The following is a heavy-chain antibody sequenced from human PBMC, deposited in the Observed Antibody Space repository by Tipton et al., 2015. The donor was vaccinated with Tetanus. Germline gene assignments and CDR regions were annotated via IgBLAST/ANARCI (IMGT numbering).Heavy chain of an antibody. V-gene: IGHV4-39*07. CDR1: GGSLSSGTFY. J-gene: IGHJ6*02. Sequence: TLSLTCSLSGGSLSSGTFYWDWIRQRPGKGLEWIGNIYYNGNTLENPSVKGRVTLSLDKSKNKFSLRLSSVTAADTAVYYCARDHGITWGGMGYYYGMEAWGQGTTVTVS. CDR3: ARDHGITWGGMGYYYGMEA. CDR2: IYYNGNT. D-gene: IGHD3-16*01.